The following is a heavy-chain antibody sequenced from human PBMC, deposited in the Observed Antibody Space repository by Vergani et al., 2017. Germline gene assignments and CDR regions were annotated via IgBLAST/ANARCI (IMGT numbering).Heavy chain of an antibody. D-gene: IGHD1-1*01. CDR2: IYPADSDT. CDR1: EYSFGNYW. CDR3: ARHTTYTDS. J-gene: IGHJ4*02. V-gene: IGHV5-51*01. Sequence: EVELVQSGPEMRKPGESLKISCKGSEYSFGNYWIVWVRQMTGKGLEWMGIIYPADSDTRYSPSFQGQVTIPADKSISTAFLQWDSLKASDTALYYCARHTTYTDSWGQGTLVTVSS.